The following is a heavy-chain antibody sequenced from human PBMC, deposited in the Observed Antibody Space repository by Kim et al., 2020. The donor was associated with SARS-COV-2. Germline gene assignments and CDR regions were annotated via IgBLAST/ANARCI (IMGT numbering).Heavy chain of an antibody. CDR2: IWYDGSNK. D-gene: IGHD6-19*01. CDR3: ARDRRIAVAGRHYYYGMDV. V-gene: IGHV3-33*01. CDR1: GFTFSSYG. Sequence: GGSLRLSCAASGFTFSSYGMHWVRQAPGKGLEWVAVIWYDGSNKYYADSVKGRFTISRDNSKNTLYLQMNSLRAEDTAVYYCARDRRIAVAGRHYYYGMDVWGQGTTVTVSS. J-gene: IGHJ6*02.